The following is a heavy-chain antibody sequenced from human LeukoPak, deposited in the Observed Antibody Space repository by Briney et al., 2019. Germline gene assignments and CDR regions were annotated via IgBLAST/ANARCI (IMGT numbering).Heavy chain of an antibody. CDR3: ARQNIAVAASNYFDY. CDR1: GGSISSSSYY. Sequence: TWGTLSLTCAVSGGSISSSSYYWGWIRKPPGKGLEWIGSIYYSGSTYYNPSLKSRVTISVDTSKNQFSLKLSSVTAADTAVYYCARQNIAVAASNYFDYWGQGTLVTVSS. CDR2: IYYSGST. J-gene: IGHJ4*02. V-gene: IGHV4-39*01. D-gene: IGHD6-19*01.